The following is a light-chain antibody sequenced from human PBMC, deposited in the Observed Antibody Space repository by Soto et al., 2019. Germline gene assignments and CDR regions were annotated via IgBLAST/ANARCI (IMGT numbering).Light chain of an antibody. V-gene: IGLV1-40*01. J-gene: IGLJ2*01. CDR2: GNS. CDR3: QSYVSSLSGWV. Sequence: QAVVTQPPSVSGAPGQRVTISCTGSSSNIGAGYDVHWYQQLPRPAPKLLIYGNSNRPSGVPDRFSGSKSGTSASLAITGLQADDEADYYYQSYVSSLSGWVFGGGTKLTVL. CDR1: SSNIGAGYD.